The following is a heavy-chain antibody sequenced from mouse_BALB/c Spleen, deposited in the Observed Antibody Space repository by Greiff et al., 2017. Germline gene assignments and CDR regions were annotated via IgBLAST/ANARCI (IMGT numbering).Heavy chain of an antibody. Sequence: EVNVVESGGGLVKPGGSLKLSCAASGFTFSSYAMSWVRQTPEKRLEWVASISSGGSTYYPDSVKGRFTISRDNARNILYLQMSSLRSEDTAMYYCARAFITTVGNYAMDYWGQGTSVTVSS. CDR1: GFTFSSYA. CDR2: ISSGGST. CDR3: ARAFITTVGNYAMDY. D-gene: IGHD1-2*01. V-gene: IGHV5-6-5*01. J-gene: IGHJ4*01.